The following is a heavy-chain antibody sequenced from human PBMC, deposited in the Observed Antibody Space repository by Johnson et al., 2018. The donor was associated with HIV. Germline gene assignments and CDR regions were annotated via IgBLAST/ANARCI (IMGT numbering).Heavy chain of an antibody. D-gene: IGHD6-13*01. V-gene: IGHV3-66*01. CDR2: FYSDSNT. CDR1: GFTVSSNY. Sequence: VQLVESGGGLVKPGGSLRLSCAASGFTVSSNYMSWVRQATGKGLEWVSVFYSDSNTYSSDSVKGRFTISRDNSKNTLYLQMNSLRAEDTAVYYCARERIAAAGLDAFDIWGQGTMVTVSS. J-gene: IGHJ3*02. CDR3: ARERIAAAGLDAFDI.